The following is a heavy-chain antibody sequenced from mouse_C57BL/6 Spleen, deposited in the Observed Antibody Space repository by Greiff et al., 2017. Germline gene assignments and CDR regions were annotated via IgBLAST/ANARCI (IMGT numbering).Heavy chain of an antibody. Sequence: VQLQQSGAELVRPGASVTLSCKASGYTFTDYEMTWVKQTPVHGLEWIGAIDPETGGTAYNQKFKGKAILTADKSSSTAYMWLRSLTAEYSADYYCTRSSWAWFGCWGQGTLVTVAA. CDR2: IDPETGGT. J-gene: IGHJ3*01. V-gene: IGHV1-15*01. CDR1: GYTFTDYE. CDR3: TRSSWAWFGC. D-gene: IGHD3-1*01.